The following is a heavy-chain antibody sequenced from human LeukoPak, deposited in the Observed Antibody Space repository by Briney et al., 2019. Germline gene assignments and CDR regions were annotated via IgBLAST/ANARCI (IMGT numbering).Heavy chain of an antibody. CDR1: GGSISTTNYY. CDR2: IYYTGST. D-gene: IGHD6-6*01. Sequence: SETLSLTCTVSGGSISTTNYYWGWIRQPPGKGLEWIGSIYYTGSTYYNPSLKSRLTISVDTSTNQFSLKLSSVTAADTAVYYCVRQKGSASSWSDFDYWVQGTLVTVSS. V-gene: IGHV4-39*01. J-gene: IGHJ4*02. CDR3: VRQKGSASSWSDFDY.